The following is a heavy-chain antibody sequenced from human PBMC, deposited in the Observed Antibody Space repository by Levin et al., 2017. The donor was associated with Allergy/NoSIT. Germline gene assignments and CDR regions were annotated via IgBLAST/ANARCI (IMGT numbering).Heavy chain of an antibody. D-gene: IGHD1-14*01. V-gene: IGHV4-31*03. Sequence: LRLSCTVSGGSISSGGYYWSWIRQHPGKGLEWIGYIYYSGSTYYNPSLKSRVTISVDTSKNQFSLKLSSVTAADTAVYYCARVRGRREVDYWGQGTLVTVSS. CDR3: ARVRGRREVDY. J-gene: IGHJ4*02. CDR2: IYYSGST. CDR1: GGSISSGGYY.